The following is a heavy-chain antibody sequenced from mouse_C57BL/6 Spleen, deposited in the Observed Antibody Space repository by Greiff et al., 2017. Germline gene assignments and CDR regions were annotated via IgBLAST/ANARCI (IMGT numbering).Heavy chain of an antibody. Sequence: QVQLQQSGAELARPGASVKLSCKASGYTFTSYGISWAKQRTGQGLEWIGEIYPRSGNTYYNEKFKGKATLTADKSSSTAYMELRSLTSEDSAVYFCARSEGFAYWGQGTLVTVSA. CDR2: IYPRSGNT. CDR1: GYTFTSYG. J-gene: IGHJ3*01. V-gene: IGHV1-81*01. CDR3: ARSEGFAY.